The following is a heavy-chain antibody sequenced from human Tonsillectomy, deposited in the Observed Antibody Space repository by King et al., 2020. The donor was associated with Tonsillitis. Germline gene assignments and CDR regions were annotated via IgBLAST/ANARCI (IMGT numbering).Heavy chain of an antibody. Sequence: QLVQSGGGLAKPGGSLRLSCAASGFTFSDYYMSWIRQAPGKGLEWVSYISSSSTYTNYGDSVKGRFTISRDNAKNSLYLQMNSLRAEDTAVYYCARDLHYDILTGELDYWGQGTLVTVSS. CDR1: GFTFSDYY. V-gene: IGHV3-11*05. D-gene: IGHD3-9*01. CDR3: ARDLHYDILTGELDY. J-gene: IGHJ4*02. CDR2: ISSSSTYT.